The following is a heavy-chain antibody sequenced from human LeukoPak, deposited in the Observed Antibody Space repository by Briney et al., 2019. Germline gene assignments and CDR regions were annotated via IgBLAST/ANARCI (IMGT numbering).Heavy chain of an antibody. CDR3: AQWELLLGY. CDR1: GYTFTDYY. V-gene: IGHV1-69-2*01. CDR2: VDPEDGET. D-gene: IGHD1-26*01. Sequence: GASVKLSCKVSGYTFTDYYMHWVPQAPGKGLEWMGLVDPEDGETIYAEKFQGRVTITGDTSTDTAYMELSSLRSEDTAVYYCAQWELLLGYWGQGTLVTVSS. J-gene: IGHJ4*02.